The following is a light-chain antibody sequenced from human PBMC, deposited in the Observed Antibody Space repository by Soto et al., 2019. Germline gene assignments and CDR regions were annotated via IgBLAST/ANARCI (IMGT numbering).Light chain of an antibody. J-gene: IGKJ1*01. V-gene: IGKV3-20*01. Sequence: EIVLAQSPDTLSLSPGERATLSCRASQRLTSNYLAWYQQKPGQAPRLLISSASSRATGIPDRFRGSGSGTDFTLTISRLEPEDSAVYYCQQYGGSLTWTFGQGTKVEIK. CDR1: QRLTSNY. CDR2: SAS. CDR3: QQYGGSLTWT.